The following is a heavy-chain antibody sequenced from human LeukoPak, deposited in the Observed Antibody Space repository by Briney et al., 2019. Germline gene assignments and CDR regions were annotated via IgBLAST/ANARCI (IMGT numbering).Heavy chain of an antibody. D-gene: IGHD2/OR15-2a*01. V-gene: IGHV3-74*01. J-gene: IGHJ4*02. CDR1: GNYW. Sequence: GGSLRLSCAASGNYWMHWVRQAPGKGLVWVSHINSDGSWTSYADSVKGRFTISKDNAKNTVYLQMNSLRAEDTAVYYCVSFYETYWGRGTLVSVSS. CDR3: VSFYETY. CDR2: INSDGSWT.